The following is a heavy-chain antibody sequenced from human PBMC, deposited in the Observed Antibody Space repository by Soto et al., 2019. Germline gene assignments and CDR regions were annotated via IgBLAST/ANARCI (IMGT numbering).Heavy chain of an antibody. V-gene: IGHV4-59*01. CDR1: GGSISSYY. CDR2: IYYSGST. Sequence: PSETLSLTCTVSGGSISSYYWSWIRQPPGKGLEWIGYIYYSGSTNYNPSLKSRVTISVDTSKNQFSLKLSSVTAADTAVYYCARDGGASSFQTILTGRGWWFDPWGQGTLVTVSS. J-gene: IGHJ5*02. D-gene: IGHD3-9*01. CDR3: ARDGGASSFQTILTGRGWWFDP.